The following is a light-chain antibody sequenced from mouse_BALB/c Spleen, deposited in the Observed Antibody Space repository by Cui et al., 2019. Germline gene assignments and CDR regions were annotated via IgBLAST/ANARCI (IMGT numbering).Light chain of an antibody. V-gene: IGKV12-98*01. CDR2: AAT. J-gene: IGKJ2*01. CDR1: QTIGTW. Sequence: IQMTQSPASQSASLRESVTITCLASQTIGTWLAWYQQKPGKSPQLLIYAATSLGDGVPSRFSGSGSGTKFSFKISSLQAEDVVSYYCQQLYSTPYTFGGGTKLEIK. CDR3: QQLYSTPYT.